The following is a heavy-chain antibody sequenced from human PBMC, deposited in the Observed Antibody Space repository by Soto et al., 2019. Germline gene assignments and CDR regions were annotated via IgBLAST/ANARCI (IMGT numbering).Heavy chain of an antibody. Sequence: QVQLVQSGAEVKKPGASVKVSCKASGYTFSNYALHWVRQAPGQRLEWMGWINADNGNTKYSQKFQGRVTFARDTSARTSYMDLSSLRSEDTAVYYCASPSYGSGNYYWGQGTLVTVSS. J-gene: IGHJ4*02. CDR3: ASPSYGSGNYY. V-gene: IGHV1-3*01. CDR1: GYTFSNYA. D-gene: IGHD3-10*01. CDR2: INADNGNT.